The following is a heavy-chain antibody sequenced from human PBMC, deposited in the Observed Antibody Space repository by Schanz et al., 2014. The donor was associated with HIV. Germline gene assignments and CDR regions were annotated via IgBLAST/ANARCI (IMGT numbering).Heavy chain of an antibody. J-gene: IGHJ3*02. CDR3: TRSFNRGSRAFDAFDI. D-gene: IGHD3-10*01. CDR1: GFAFDDYA. CDR2: ISWNSVSI. Sequence: EVQLVESGGDLVQPGGSLRLSCAASGFAFDDYAMHWVRQAPGKGLEWVSGISWNSVSIGYADSVKGRFTISRDNAKNSLYLQMSSLRVEDTAVYYCTRSFNRGSRAFDAFDIWGQGTMVTVSS. V-gene: IGHV3-9*01.